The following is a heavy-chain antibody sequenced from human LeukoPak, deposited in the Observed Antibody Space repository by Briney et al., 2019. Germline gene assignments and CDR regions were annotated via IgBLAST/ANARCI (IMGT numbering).Heavy chain of an antibody. Sequence: GGSLRLSCAASGFTFSNLWMSWVRQAPGKGLKWVANIKQDGSEKYYVDSVRGRFTISRDNAQNSLYLQMNSLRAEDTALYYCAQGLYGAAYWGQGTLVTVSS. V-gene: IGHV3-7*01. CDR1: GFTFSNLW. CDR3: AQGLYGAAY. CDR2: IKQDGSEK. D-gene: IGHD4-17*01. J-gene: IGHJ4*02.